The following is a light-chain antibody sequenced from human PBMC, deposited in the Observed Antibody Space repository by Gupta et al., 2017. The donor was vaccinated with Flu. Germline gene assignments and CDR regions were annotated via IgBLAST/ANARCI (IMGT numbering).Light chain of an antibody. CDR1: QSISSD. CDR3: QQFNKWPSIT. J-gene: IGKJ5*01. Sequence: EIVMTQSPATLSVSQGERATLSCRASQSISSDLAWYQQKPGQSPRLLIYGAFTRATGVPARFSGSGSGTDFTLTISSLQSEDSAVYYYQQFNKWPSITFGQGTRLEIK. V-gene: IGKV3-15*01. CDR2: GAF.